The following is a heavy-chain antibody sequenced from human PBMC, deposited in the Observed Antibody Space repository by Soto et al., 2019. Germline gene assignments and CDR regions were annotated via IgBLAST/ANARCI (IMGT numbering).Heavy chain of an antibody. D-gene: IGHD1-1*01. Sequence: EVQLVESGGGLVQPGGSLRLSCAASEITFSGYSMNWVRQAPGKGLEWVSYISFSSSTIYYADSVRDRFTISRDNAKNAPFLQMNSLRVEDTAVYYCARVVGNFDYWGQGTLVTVSS. CDR1: EITFSGYS. J-gene: IGHJ4*02. CDR2: ISFSSSTI. CDR3: ARVVGNFDY. V-gene: IGHV3-48*01.